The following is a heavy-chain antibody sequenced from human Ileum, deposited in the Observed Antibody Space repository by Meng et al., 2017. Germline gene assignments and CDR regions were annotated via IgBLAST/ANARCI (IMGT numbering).Heavy chain of an antibody. CDR3: AKDSVATATQFDS. CDR2: VSGYSGQS. V-gene: IGHV1-18*01. Sequence: QVQLVQSVAEVKKPGASVTVSCKASGYTFTDYGVSWVRQAPGQRLQWLGWVSGYSGQSHYAQRVQDRVAMTTDTSTNTAYMELRSLRSDDTAVYYCAKDSVATATQFDSWGQGTLVTVSS. D-gene: IGHD5-12*01. CDR1: GYTFTDYG. J-gene: IGHJ4*02.